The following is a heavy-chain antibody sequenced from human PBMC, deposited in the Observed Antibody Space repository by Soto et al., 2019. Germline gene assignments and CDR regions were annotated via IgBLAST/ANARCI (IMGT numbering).Heavy chain of an antibody. V-gene: IGHV1-69*01. Sequence: QVQLVQSGAEVKKPGSSVKVSCKASGGTFSSYAISWVRQAPGQGLEWMGGNIPIFGTANYEQKFQGRVTIPADESTSTAYMELSSLRSEDTAVYYCARRYCSSTSCYPTTRDYFDYWGQGTLVTVSS. CDR1: GGTFSSYA. D-gene: IGHD2-2*01. J-gene: IGHJ4*02. CDR2: NIPIFGTA. CDR3: ARRYCSSTSCYPTTRDYFDY.